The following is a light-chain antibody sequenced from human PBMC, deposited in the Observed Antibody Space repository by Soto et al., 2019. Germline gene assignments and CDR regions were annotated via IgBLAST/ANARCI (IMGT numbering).Light chain of an antibody. CDR3: SSYTNGGSYV. CDR2: DVS. Sequence: QSALTQPASVSGSPGLSIAISCTGTSSYVGGYNSVSWYQQHPGKAPKLMIYDVSNRPSGVSNRVSGSKSGNTASLTISGLQAEDEGDYYCSSYTNGGSYVFGTGTKLTVL. V-gene: IGLV2-14*01. CDR1: SSYVGGYNS. J-gene: IGLJ1*01.